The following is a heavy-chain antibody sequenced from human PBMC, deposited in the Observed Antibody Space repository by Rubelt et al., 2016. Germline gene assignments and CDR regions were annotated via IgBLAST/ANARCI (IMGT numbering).Heavy chain of an antibody. CDR1: GYNFATYA. Sequence: QVQLVQSGSELKKPGASVKVSCKATGYNFATYAMNWVRQAPGQGLEWMGWISAYNGNTNNAQKLQGRVTMTTDTSTSTAYMELRSLRTDDTAVYYCVSVRQLSDYWGQGTLVTVSS. J-gene: IGHJ4*02. V-gene: IGHV1-18*01. D-gene: IGHD3-10*02. CDR2: ISAYNGNT. CDR3: VSVRQLSDY.